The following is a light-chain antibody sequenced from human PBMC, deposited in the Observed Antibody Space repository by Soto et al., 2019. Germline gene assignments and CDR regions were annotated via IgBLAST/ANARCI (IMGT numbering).Light chain of an antibody. V-gene: IGKV3-20*01. CDR2: GAS. CDR3: QQCGSSPPPWT. J-gene: IGKJ1*01. CDR1: QSVSSSY. Sequence: EIVLTQSPGTLSLSPGERATLSCRTSQSVSSSYLAWYQQKPGQAPRLLIYGASSRATGIPDRFSGSGSGTDFTLTISRLEPEDFAVYYCQQCGSSPPPWTFGQGTKVEIK.